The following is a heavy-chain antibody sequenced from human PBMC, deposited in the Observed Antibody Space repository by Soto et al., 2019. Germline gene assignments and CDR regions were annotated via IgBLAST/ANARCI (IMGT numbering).Heavy chain of an antibody. CDR1: GVSISSIDYF. CDR2: IYHTGTT. V-gene: IGHV4-30-4*01. D-gene: IGHD2-2*01. Sequence: TLSLTCRVSGVSISSIDYFWSWIRQPPGKGLEWIGFIYHTGTTYYNPSLRSRVTISIDTSKSQFSMKLNSVTAADTAVYYCARVMAAMQNWLDPWGQGTLVTVYS. J-gene: IGHJ5*02. CDR3: ARVMAAMQNWLDP.